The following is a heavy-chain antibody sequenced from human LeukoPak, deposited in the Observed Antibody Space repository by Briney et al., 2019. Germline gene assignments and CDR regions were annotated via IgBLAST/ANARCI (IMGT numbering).Heavy chain of an antibody. V-gene: IGHV3-7*01. Sequence: GGSLRLSCAASGFTFSSYWMTWVRQAPGKGLEWVANIKPDGSEEYYVDSVKGRFTISRVNAKNSLYLQMNSLRAKDAAVYYCVRASRELLRDYWGQGTLVTVSS. CDR3: VRASRELLRDY. CDR1: GFTFSSYW. CDR2: IKPDGSEE. D-gene: IGHD1-26*01. J-gene: IGHJ4*02.